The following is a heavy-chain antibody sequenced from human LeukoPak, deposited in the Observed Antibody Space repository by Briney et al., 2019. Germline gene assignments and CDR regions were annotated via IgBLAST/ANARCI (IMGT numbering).Heavy chain of an antibody. D-gene: IGHD6-6*01. CDR2: IYYSGST. V-gene: IGHV4-59*01. Sequence: SETLSLTCTVSGASISSYYWSWIWQRPGRRLEWIGYIYYSGSTSYNPYLKSRVSISLDTSKNQFSLKLSSVTAADTAVYYCAREYSSSSGHFDFWGQGTLVTVSS. CDR3: AREYSSSSGHFDF. J-gene: IGHJ4*02. CDR1: GASISSYY.